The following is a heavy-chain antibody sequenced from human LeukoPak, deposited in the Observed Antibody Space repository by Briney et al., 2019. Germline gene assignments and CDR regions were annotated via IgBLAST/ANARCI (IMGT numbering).Heavy chain of an antibody. J-gene: IGHJ5*02. CDR2: INHSGST. Sequence: SETLSLTCTVSGASFNSDDQYWSWIRQPPGKGLEWIGEINHSGSTNYNPSLKSRVTISVDTSKNQFSLKLSSVTAADTAVYYCARGKIHPQEVGFDPWGQGTLVTVSS. CDR3: ARGKIHPQEVGFDP. V-gene: IGHV4-34*01. D-gene: IGHD2-15*01. CDR1: GASFNSDDQY.